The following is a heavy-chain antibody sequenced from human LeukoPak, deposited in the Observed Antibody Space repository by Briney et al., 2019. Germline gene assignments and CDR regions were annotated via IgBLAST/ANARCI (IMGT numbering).Heavy chain of an antibody. D-gene: IGHD3-22*01. Sequence: NTSETLSLTCTVSGGSISSYYWSWIRQPPGKGLEWIGYIYHSGGTYYNPSLKSRVSISVDTSKNQFSLKLASVTAADTAVYYCARVKLDYYDSSGYYTDAFDIWGQGTMVTVSS. V-gene: IGHV4-30-4*01. J-gene: IGHJ3*02. CDR1: GGSISSYY. CDR2: IYHSGGT. CDR3: ARVKLDYYDSSGYYTDAFDI.